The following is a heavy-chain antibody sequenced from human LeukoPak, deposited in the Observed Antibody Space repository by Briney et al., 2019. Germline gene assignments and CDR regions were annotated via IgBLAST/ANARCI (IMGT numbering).Heavy chain of an antibody. V-gene: IGHV3-23*01. CDR2: ISGSGGSI. D-gene: IGHD4-17*01. CDR3: AREEDYGDFFDY. CDR1: GFTFSSYA. Sequence: PGGSLRLSCAASGFTFSSYAMSWVRQAPGKGLEWVSAISGSGGSIYYADSVKGRFTISRDNAKNSLYLQMNSLRAEDTAVYYCAREEDYGDFFDYWGQGTLVTVSS. J-gene: IGHJ4*02.